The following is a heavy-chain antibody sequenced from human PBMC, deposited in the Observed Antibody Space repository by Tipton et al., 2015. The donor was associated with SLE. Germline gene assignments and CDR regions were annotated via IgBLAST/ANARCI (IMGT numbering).Heavy chain of an antibody. V-gene: IGHV4-39*01. D-gene: IGHD6-6*01. CDR2: IYYSGST. CDR3: ARTLAAQFDY. J-gene: IGHJ4*02. CDR1: GGSISSSSYY. Sequence: TLSLTCTVSGGSISSSSYYWGWIRQPPGKGLEWIGGIYYSGSTYYNPSVKSRVTISVDTSKNQFSLKLSSVTAADTAVYYCARTLAAQFDYWGQGTLVTVSS.